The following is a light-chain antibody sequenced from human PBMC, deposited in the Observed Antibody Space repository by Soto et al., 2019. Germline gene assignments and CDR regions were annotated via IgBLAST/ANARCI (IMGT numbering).Light chain of an antibody. J-gene: IGLJ3*02. CDR3: QVWDSSSDHWV. Sequence: SYELTQTPSVSVAPGQTARITCGGNNIGSKNVHWYQQKPGQAPVMVIYYNSERPSGIPERLSGSNSGNTATLTISRVEAGDEADYYCQVWDSSSDHWVFGGGTKVTVL. V-gene: IGLV3-21*04. CDR1: NIGSKN. CDR2: YNS.